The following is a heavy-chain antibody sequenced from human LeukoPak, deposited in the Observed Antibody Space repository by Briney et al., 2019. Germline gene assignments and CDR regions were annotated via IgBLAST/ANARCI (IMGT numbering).Heavy chain of an antibody. Sequence: SETLSLTCAVYGGSFSGYYWSWIRQPPGKGLEWIGEINHSGSTNYNPSLKSRVTISVDTSKNQFSLKLSSVTAADTAVYYCAIGPDNWFDPWGQGTLVTVSS. CDR1: GGSFSGYY. V-gene: IGHV4-34*01. CDR3: AIGPDNWFDP. J-gene: IGHJ5*02. CDR2: INHSGST.